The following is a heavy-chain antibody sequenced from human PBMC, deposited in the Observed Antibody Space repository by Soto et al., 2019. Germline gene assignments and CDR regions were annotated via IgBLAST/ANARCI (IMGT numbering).Heavy chain of an antibody. J-gene: IGHJ4*02. CDR3: ARAGDKVLRYFDWAFDY. CDR2: IYYSGST. CDR1: GGSISSGGYY. V-gene: IGHV4-31*03. D-gene: IGHD3-9*01. Sequence: SETLSLTCTVSGGSISSGGYYWSWIRQHPGKGLEWIGYIYYSGSTYYNPSLKSRVTISVDTSKNQFSLKLSSVTAADTAVYYCARAGDKVLRYFDWAFDYWGKGTLVTVS.